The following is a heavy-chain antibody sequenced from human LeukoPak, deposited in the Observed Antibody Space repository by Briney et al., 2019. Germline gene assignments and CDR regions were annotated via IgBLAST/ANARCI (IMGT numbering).Heavy chain of an antibody. CDR2: FDREDGGT. J-gene: IGHJ6*02. V-gene: IGHV1-24*01. D-gene: IGHD3-10*01. CDR1: GYSLTQLS. CDR3: ARDGRFGEPNYGMDV. Sequence: ASVKVSCKISGYSLTQLSLHWVRQAPGKGLEWMGGFDREDGGTMYAQTLRGRVIMTEDTSTDTAYMELSSLRSEDTAVYYCARDGRFGEPNYGMDVWGQGTTVTVSS.